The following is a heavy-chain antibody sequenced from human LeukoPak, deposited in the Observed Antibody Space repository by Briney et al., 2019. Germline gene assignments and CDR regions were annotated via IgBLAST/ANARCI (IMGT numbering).Heavy chain of an antibody. CDR1: GFTFSSYA. V-gene: IGHV3-23*01. CDR3: AKVTAATGIDY. Sequence: GGSLRLSCAASGFTFSSYAMSWVRQAPGKGLEWVSGISGSGGSTYFADSVKGRFIISRDNSKNTLDLQVNSLRAEDTAVYYCAKVTAATGIDYWGQGTLVTVSS. D-gene: IGHD6-13*01. CDR2: ISGSGGST. J-gene: IGHJ4*02.